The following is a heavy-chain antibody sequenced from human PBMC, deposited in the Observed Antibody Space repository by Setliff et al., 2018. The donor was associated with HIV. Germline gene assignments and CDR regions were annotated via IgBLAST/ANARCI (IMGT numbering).Heavy chain of an antibody. D-gene: IGHD6-13*01. CDR1: GASISTSNSY. J-gene: IGHJ6*03. CDR3: ARHRDPPGTSWIYYYYMDL. V-gene: IGHV4-39*01. Sequence: PSETLSLTCTVYGASISTSNSYWGWIRQPPGKRPEWLGSIYSSGSPSYNPSLSSRLTISVDTSKNHVSLRLSSVTAADTGVYYCARHRDPPGTSWIYYYYMDLWGEGTTVTVSS. CDR2: IYSSGSP.